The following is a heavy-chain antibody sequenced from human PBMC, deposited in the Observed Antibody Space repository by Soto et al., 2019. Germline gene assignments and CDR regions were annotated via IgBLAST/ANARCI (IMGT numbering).Heavy chain of an antibody. CDR3: ARGTAAIYTY. CDR1: GYAFTTYG. V-gene: IGHV1-18*01. D-gene: IGHD2-2*01. Sequence: QLVQSAAEMKQPGAAVRVSCKASGYAFTTYGFSWVRQAPGQGLEWMGWITGHKGDTKYTEKFQDRLTLTRDTSTATTYMELSNLRHDDTAIYYCARGTAAIYTYWGQGTLVTVSS. CDR2: ITGHKGDT. J-gene: IGHJ4*02.